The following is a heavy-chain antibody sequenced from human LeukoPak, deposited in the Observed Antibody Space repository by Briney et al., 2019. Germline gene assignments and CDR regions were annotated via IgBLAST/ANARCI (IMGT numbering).Heavy chain of an antibody. J-gene: IGHJ4*02. CDR3: ARDLLNYGSAYYDVGIFDS. D-gene: IGHD3-10*01. Sequence: PGRSLRLSCEASGFIFSTSGVHWVRQAPGKGLEWMAVISKDGRKNHYADSVKGRFTISRDNSKSTLFLQMNSLRPEDTAIYYCARDLLNYGSAYYDVGIFDSWGQGTLVTVSS. CDR1: GFIFSTSG. CDR2: ISKDGRKN. V-gene: IGHV3-30*04.